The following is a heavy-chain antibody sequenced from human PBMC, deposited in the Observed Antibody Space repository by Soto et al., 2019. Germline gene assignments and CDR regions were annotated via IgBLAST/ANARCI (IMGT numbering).Heavy chain of an antibody. CDR2: INAGNGNT. CDR1: GYTFTSYA. D-gene: IGHD3-9*01. J-gene: IGHJ3*02. CDR3: ARVSLRYFDWLPPGAFDI. Sequence: ASVKVSCKASGYTFTSYAMSWVRQAPGQRLEWMGWINAGNGNTKYSQKFQGRVTITRDTSASTAYMELSSLRSEDTAVYYCARVSLRYFDWLPPGAFDIWGQGTMVTVSS. V-gene: IGHV1-3*01.